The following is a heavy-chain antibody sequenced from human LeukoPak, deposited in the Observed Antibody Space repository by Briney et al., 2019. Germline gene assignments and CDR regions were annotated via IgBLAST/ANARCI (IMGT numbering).Heavy chain of an antibody. D-gene: IGHD3-10*01. CDR2: ISGGGGST. Sequence: PGGSLRLSCAASGFTFTSYSMNWVRQAPGKGLEWVSTISGGGGSTYYADSVKGRFTISRDNSKNTLYLQMNSLRAEDTAVYYCAKDLSQILWFGELSYYYYGMDVWGQGTTVTVSS. CDR3: AKDLSQILWFGELSYYYYGMDV. CDR1: GFTFTSYS. V-gene: IGHV3-23*01. J-gene: IGHJ6*02.